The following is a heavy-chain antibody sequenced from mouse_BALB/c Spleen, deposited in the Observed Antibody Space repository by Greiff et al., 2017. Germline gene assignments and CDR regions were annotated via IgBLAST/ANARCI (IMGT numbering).Heavy chain of an antibody. D-gene: IGHD2-1*01. CDR2: IDPANGNT. Sequence: EVQLQQSGAELVKPGASVKLSCTASGFNIKDTYMHWVKQRPEQGLEWIGRIDPANGNTKYDPKFQGKATITADTSSNTAYLQLSSLTSEDTAVYYCARDGNYGRNFDDWGQGTTLTVSS. J-gene: IGHJ2*01. CDR1: GFNIKDTY. V-gene: IGHV14-3*02. CDR3: ARDGNYGRNFDD.